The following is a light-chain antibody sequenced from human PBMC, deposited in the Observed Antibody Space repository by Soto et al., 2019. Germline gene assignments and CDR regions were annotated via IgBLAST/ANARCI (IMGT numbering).Light chain of an antibody. CDR3: QQRSNWPLS. CDR1: QSVSGS. CDR2: DAS. Sequence: EIVLTQSPATLSLSPGERATLSCRASQSVSGSLAWYQQKPGQAPRLLIHDASNRATGIPARFSGSGSGTDFTLTISSLEPEDFAVYYCQQRSNWPLSFGGGTKVEIK. J-gene: IGKJ4*01. V-gene: IGKV3-11*01.